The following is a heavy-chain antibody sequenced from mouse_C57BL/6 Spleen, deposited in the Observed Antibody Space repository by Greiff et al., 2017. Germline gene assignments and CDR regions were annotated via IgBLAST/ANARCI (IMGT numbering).Heavy chain of an antibody. CDR2: INPNYGTT. J-gene: IGHJ1*03. D-gene: IGHD2-3*01. Sequence: EVQLQQSGPDLVKPGASVTISCKASGYSFTDYNMHWVKQSNGKSLEWIGVINPNYGTTSYNQKFKGTATLTVDQSSRTAYMQHNSLTSEDSSVYDCARDGYYWYFDVWGTGTTVTVSS. CDR1: GYSFTDYN. V-gene: IGHV1-39*01. CDR3: ARDGYYWYFDV.